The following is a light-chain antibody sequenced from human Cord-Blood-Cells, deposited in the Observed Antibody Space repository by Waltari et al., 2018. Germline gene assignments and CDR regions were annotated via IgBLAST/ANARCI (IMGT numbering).Light chain of an antibody. J-gene: IGLJ2*01. CDR2: QDS. V-gene: IGLV3-1*01. CDR1: TSGDKY. Sequence: SYELTQPPSVSVSPGPRASIPCPGDTSGDKYPCWYQQKPGQSPGLVIYQDSKRPSGIPERFSGSNSGNTATLTISGTQAMDEADYYCQAWDSSTVVFGGGTKLTVL. CDR3: QAWDSSTVV.